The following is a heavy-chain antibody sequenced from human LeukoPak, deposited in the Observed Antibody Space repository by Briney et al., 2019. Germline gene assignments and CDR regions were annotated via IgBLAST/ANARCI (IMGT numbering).Heavy chain of an antibody. J-gene: IGHJ4*02. V-gene: IGHV4-34*01. CDR2: INHSGST. Sequence: SETVSLTCAVYGGFFSGYYWSWIRQPPGKGLEWVGEINHSGSTNFNPSLKSRVTISVDTSKNQCSLKQSSVPAADTAVYYSAKAKYYDYVWGSYRPGPNFAYWGQGTLVTVSS. CDR3: AKAKYYDYVWGSYRPGPNFAY. D-gene: IGHD3-16*02. CDR1: GGFFSGYY.